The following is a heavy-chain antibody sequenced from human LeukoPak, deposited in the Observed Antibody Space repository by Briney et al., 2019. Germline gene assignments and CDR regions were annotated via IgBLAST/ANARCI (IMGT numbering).Heavy chain of an antibody. CDR3: ARERLYGASALDY. CDR2: IKQDGSEK. V-gene: IGHV3-7*01. CDR1: GFTFSSYW. D-gene: IGHD4-17*01. Sequence: GGSLRLSCAASGFTFSSYWMSWVRQAPGKGLEWVANIKQDGSEKYYVDSVKGRFTISRDNAKNSLHLQMNSLRAEDTAVYYCARERLYGASALDYWGQGTLVTVSS. J-gene: IGHJ4*02.